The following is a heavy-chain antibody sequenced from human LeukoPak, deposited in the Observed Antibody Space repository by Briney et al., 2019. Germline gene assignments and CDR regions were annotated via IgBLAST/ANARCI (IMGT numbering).Heavy chain of an antibody. D-gene: IGHD2-15*01. Sequence: PSETLSLTCTVSGGSISSYYWSWIRQPPGKGLEWIGNIHYSGSTNYNPSLKSRVIISVDTSKNQFSLKLSSVTAADTAVYYCAREAPICSGGTCYDYWGQGTLVTVSS. V-gene: IGHV4-59*01. CDR2: IHYSGST. J-gene: IGHJ4*02. CDR1: GGSISSYY. CDR3: AREAPICSGGTCYDY.